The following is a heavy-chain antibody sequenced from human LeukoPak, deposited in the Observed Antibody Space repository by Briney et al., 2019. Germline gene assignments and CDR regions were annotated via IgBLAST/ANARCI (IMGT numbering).Heavy chain of an antibody. CDR3: ARGPSGYLFDY. CDR2: ISSSSSYT. Sequence: PGGSLRLSCAASGFTFSSSAMSWVRQAPGKGLEWVSYISSSSSYTNYADSVKGRFTISRDNAKNSLYLQMNSLRAEDTAVYYCARGPSGYLFDYWGQGTLVTVSS. CDR1: GFTFSSSA. D-gene: IGHD3-3*01. J-gene: IGHJ4*02. V-gene: IGHV3-21*05.